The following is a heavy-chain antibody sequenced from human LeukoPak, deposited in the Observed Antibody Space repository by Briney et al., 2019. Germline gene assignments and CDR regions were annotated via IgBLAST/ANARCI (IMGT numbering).Heavy chain of an antibody. CDR3: TTRYCSSTSCHYGMDV. CDR1: GFTFSNAW. CDR2: IKSKNDGGTT. J-gene: IGHJ6*02. D-gene: IGHD2-2*01. Sequence: PGGSLRLSCAASGFTFSNAWMSWVRQAPGKGLEWVGRIKSKNDGGTTDYAAPVKGRFTISRDDSKNTLYLQMNSLKTEDTVVYYCTTRYCSSTSCHYGMDVWGQGTTVTVSS. V-gene: IGHV3-15*01.